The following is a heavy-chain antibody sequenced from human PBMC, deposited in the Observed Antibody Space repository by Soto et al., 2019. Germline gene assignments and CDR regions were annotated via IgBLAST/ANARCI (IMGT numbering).Heavy chain of an antibody. CDR1: GYPFTSYA. CDR2: INAGNGNT. J-gene: IGHJ4*02. Sequence: ASVKAATKASGYPFTSYAMHWVRHAPGQRLEWMGWINAGNGNTKYSQKFQGRVTITRDTSASTAYMELSSLRSEDTAVYYCARSPGGWLYYFDNRGQGTLVTLSS. D-gene: IGHD6-19*01. V-gene: IGHV1-3*01. CDR3: ARSPGGWLYYFDN.